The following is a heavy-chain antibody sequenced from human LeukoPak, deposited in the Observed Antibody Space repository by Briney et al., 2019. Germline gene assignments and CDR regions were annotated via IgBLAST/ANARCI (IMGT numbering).Heavy chain of an antibody. CDR1: GGSFSGYY. V-gene: IGHV4-34*01. CDR2: INHSGST. Sequence: PSETLSLTCAVYGGSFSGYYWSWIRQPPGKGLEWIGEINHSGSTNYNPSLKSRVTISVDTSKNQFSLKLSSVTAADTAVYYCARGRLYCSGGSCYWGSFFDYWGQGTLVTVSS. J-gene: IGHJ4*02. D-gene: IGHD2-15*01. CDR3: ARGRLYCSGGSCYWGSFFDY.